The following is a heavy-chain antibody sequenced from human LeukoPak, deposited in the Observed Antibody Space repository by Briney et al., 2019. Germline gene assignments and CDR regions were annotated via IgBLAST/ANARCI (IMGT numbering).Heavy chain of an antibody. D-gene: IGHD3-3*01. CDR3: ASRPQRITIFGVVPNWFDP. Sequence: PGGSLRLSCAASGFIFSNYGMNWVRQAPGKGLEWVSAISGSGGSTYYADSVKGRFTISRDNSKNTLYLQMNSLRAEDTAVYYCASRPQRITIFGVVPNWFDPWGQGTLVTVSS. J-gene: IGHJ5*02. V-gene: IGHV3-23*01. CDR1: GFIFSNYG. CDR2: ISGSGGST.